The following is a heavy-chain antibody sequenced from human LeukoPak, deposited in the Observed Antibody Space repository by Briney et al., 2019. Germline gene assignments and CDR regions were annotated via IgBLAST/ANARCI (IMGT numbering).Heavy chain of an antibody. CDR1: GFTFSNYG. J-gene: IGHJ5*02. CDR3: ARDMIAAAPNWFVP. Sequence: GGSLRLSCAASGFTFSNYGMHWVRQAPGKGLEWVAVISSDGSKKFYADSVKGRFTISRDNAKNSLYLQMNSLRAEDTAVYYCARDMIAAAPNWFVPWGQGALVTVSS. D-gene: IGHD6-13*01. V-gene: IGHV3-33*08. CDR2: ISSDGSKK.